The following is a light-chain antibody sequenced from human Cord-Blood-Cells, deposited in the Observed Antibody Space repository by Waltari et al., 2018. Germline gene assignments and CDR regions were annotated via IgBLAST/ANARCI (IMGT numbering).Light chain of an antibody. CDR3: QQSYSTPPWT. CDR2: AAS. CDR1: QSISSY. V-gene: IGKV1-39*01. J-gene: IGKJ1*01. Sequence: DIQMTQSPSSLSASVGDRVTITCRGSQSISSYLNWYQQKPGKAPKLLIYAASSLQSGVPSRFSCSVSGTDFTLTISSLQPEDIATYYCQQSYSTPPWTFGQGTKVEIK.